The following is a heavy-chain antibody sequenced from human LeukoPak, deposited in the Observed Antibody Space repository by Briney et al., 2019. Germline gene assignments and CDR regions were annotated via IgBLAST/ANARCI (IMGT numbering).Heavy chain of an antibody. J-gene: IGHJ6*03. CDR1: GGSISNKY. Sequence: SETLSLTCTVSGGSISNKYWSWIRQPPGKGLEWIGYIYYSGNTNYNPSLKSRVTILVDTSKNQVSLKLSSVTAADTAVYYCARSNYDILTGYYYYYMDVWGKGTTVTVSS. D-gene: IGHD3-9*01. CDR3: ARSNYDILTGYYYYYMDV. CDR2: IYYSGNT. V-gene: IGHV4-59*12.